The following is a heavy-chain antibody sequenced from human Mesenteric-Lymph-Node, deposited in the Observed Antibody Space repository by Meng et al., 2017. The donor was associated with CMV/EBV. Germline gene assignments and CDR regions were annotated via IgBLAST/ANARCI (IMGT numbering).Heavy chain of an antibody. D-gene: IGHD3-3*01. J-gene: IGHJ6*02. Sequence: ASVKVSCKASGYTFTTYNITWVRQATRQGLEWMGRVNPNSNNTGYTQKFQGRVTIARNTSIRTAYMELSSLRFDDTAVHFCARESGPPGKYGLDVWGQGTTVTVSS. CDR3: ARESGPPGKYGLDV. CDR1: GYTFTTYN. V-gene: IGHV1-8*03. CDR2: VNPNSNNT.